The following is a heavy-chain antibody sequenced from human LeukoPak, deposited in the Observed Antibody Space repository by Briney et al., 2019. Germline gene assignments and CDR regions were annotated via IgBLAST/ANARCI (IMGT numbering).Heavy chain of an antibody. V-gene: IGHV4-59*02. CDR3: ARARYVNSFYAFDI. CDR2: IYHSGRT. J-gene: IGHJ3*02. Sequence: SETLSLTCTVSGAPVFNHYWSWIRQPPGKRLEWLGYIYHSGRTTYNPSLKSRVTISVDTSKDQFSLKLTSVTAADTAVYYCARARYVNSFYAFDIWGQGTLVTVSS. D-gene: IGHD3-9*01. CDR1: GAPVFNHY.